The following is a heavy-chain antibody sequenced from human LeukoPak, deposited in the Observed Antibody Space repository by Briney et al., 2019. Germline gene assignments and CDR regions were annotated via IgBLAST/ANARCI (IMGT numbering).Heavy chain of an antibody. CDR2: IYYSGST. D-gene: IGHD3-22*01. Sequence: SETLSLTCTVSGGSVSSGSYYWSWIRQPPGKGLEWIGYIYYSGSTNYNPSLKSRVTRSVDTSKNQFSLKLSSVTAAVTAVYYCARGEYYYDSSGYSNDYWGQGTLVTVSS. V-gene: IGHV4-61*01. CDR1: GGSVSSGSYY. CDR3: ARGEYYYDSSGYSNDY. J-gene: IGHJ4*02.